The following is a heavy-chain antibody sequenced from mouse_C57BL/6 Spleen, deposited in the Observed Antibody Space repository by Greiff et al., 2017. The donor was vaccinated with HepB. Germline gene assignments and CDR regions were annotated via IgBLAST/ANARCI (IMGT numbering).Heavy chain of an antibody. V-gene: IGHV2-2*01. D-gene: IGHD2-5*01. CDR1: GFSLTSYG. CDR2: IWSGGST. Sequence: QVQLKQSGPGLVQPSQSLSITCTVSGFSLTSYGVHWVRQSPGKGLEWLGVIWSGGSTDYNAAFISRLSISKDNSKSQVFFKMNSLQADDTAIYYCARHYSNEAWFAYWGQGTLVTVSA. CDR3: ARHYSNEAWFAY. J-gene: IGHJ3*01.